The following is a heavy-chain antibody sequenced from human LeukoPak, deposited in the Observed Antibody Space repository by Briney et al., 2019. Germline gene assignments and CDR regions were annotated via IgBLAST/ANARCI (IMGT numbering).Heavy chain of an antibody. V-gene: IGHV3-21*01. D-gene: IGHD3-22*01. Sequence: GSLRLSCAASGFTFSSYSMNWVRQAPGKGLEWVASISSISSYIYYADSVKRRFTISRDNTKNSLYLQMNSLRAEDTAVYYCARDRVLDYYDSSGYDYWGQGTLVTVSS. CDR3: ARDRVLDYYDSSGYDY. CDR1: GFTFSSYS. J-gene: IGHJ4*02. CDR2: ISSISSYI.